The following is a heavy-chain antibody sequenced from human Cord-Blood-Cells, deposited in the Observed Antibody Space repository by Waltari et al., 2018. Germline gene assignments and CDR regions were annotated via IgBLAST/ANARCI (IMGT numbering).Heavy chain of an antibody. CDR2: IYSGGST. V-gene: IGHV3-53*02. J-gene: IGHJ3*02. CDR3: ARGGPNCGGDCYAFDI. Sequence: EVQLVETGGGLIQPGGSLRISCAASGFTVSSNYMRWVRRAPGKGLEWVSVIYSGGSTYYADFVKGRFTISRDNSKNTLYLQMNSLRAEDTAVYYCARGGPNCGGDCYAFDIWGQGTMVTVSS. D-gene: IGHD2-21*01. CDR1: GFTVSSNY.